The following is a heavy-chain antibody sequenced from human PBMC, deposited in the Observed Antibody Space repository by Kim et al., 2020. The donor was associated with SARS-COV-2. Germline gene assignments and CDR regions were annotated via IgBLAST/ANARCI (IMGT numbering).Heavy chain of an antibody. V-gene: IGHV3-23*01. CDR1: GFTFSSYA. D-gene: IGHD3-22*01. CDR2: ISGSGGST. Sequence: GGSLRLSCAASGFTFSSYAMSWVRQAPGKGLEWVSAISGSGGSTYYADSVKGRFTISRDNSKNTLYLQMNSLRAEDTAVYYCAKVSSDYYDSSGYLGDAFDIWGQGTMVTVSS. CDR3: AKVSSDYYDSSGYLGDAFDI. J-gene: IGHJ3*02.